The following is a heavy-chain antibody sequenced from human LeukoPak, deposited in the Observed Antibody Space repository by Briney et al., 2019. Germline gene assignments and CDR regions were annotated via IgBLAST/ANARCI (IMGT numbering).Heavy chain of an antibody. CDR2: ISRSSNYI. CDR3: ARGLGGLFDY. Sequence: GGSLRLSCAASGFTLNTYTMTWVRQAPGKGLEWVSSISRSSNYIYYADSLKGRFTISRDNAKTSLYLQMNSLRAEDTAVYYCARGLGGLFDYWGQGTLVTVSS. CDR1: GFTLNTYT. V-gene: IGHV3-21*01. D-gene: IGHD3-16*01. J-gene: IGHJ4*02.